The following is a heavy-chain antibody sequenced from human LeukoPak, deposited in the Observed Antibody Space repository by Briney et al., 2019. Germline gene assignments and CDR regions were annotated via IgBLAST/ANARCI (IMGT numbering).Heavy chain of an antibody. V-gene: IGHV1-18*04. J-gene: IGHJ5*02. CDR2: ISAYNSNT. CDR3: ARDAEIVVAVAATDGWFDP. CDR1: GYTFASYG. D-gene: IGHD2-15*01. Sequence: ASVKVSCKASGYTFASYGISWVRQAPGQGLEWMGWISAYNSNTNYAQKLQGRVTMTTDTSTSTAYMELRSLRSDDTAVYYCARDAEIVVAVAATDGWFDPWGQGTLVTVSS.